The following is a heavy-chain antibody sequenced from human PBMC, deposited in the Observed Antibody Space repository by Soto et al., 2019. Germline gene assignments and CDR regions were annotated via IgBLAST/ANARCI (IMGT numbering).Heavy chain of an antibody. V-gene: IGHV5-51*01. CDR2: IYPYDSDT. CDR1: GYDFSVSW. CDR3: ARATTISTCRDYYFDD. D-gene: IGHD4-17*01. J-gene: IGHJ4*02. Sequence: PGESLKISCQTSGYDFSVSWIGWVRQMPGKGLEWVGLIYPYDSDTRYSPSLQGHVVISVDKAINTAFLQWSGLQASDSAVYYCARATTISTCRDYYFDDWGQGTLVTVSS.